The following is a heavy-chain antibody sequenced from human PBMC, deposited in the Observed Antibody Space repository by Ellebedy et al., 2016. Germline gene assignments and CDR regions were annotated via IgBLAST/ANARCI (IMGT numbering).Heavy chain of an antibody. V-gene: IGHV3-9*01. Sequence: GGSLRLSCAASGFTFDDYAMHWVRQAPGKGLEWVSGISWNSGSIGYADSVKGRFTISRDNAKNSLYLQMNSLRAEDTALYYCAKDIFGVVTWLDYWGQGTLVTVSS. CDR1: GFTFDDYA. CDR3: AKDIFGVVTWLDY. CDR2: ISWNSGSI. J-gene: IGHJ4*02. D-gene: IGHD3-3*01.